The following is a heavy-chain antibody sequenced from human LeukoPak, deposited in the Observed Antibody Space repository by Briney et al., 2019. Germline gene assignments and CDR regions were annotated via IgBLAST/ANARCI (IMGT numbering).Heavy chain of an antibody. CDR1: GGSISSYY. CDR3: ARAGYCSSTSCYKLGYRFDP. D-gene: IGHD2-2*02. CDR2: IYTSGST. J-gene: IGHJ5*02. V-gene: IGHV4-4*09. Sequence: SETLSLTCTVSGGSISSYYWSWIRQPPGKGLEWIGYIYTSGSTNYNPSPKSRVTISVDTSKNQFSLKLSSVTAADTAVYYCARAGYCSSTSCYKLGYRFDPWGQGTLVTVSS.